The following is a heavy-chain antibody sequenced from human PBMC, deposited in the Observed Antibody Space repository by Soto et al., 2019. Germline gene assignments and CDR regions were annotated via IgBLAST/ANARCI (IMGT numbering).Heavy chain of an antibody. V-gene: IGHV4-61*01. Sequence: PSETLSLTCTVSGGSVSSGSYYWSWIRQPPGKGLEWIGYIYYSGSTNYNPSLKSRVTISVDTSKNQFSLKLSSVTAADTAVYYCARADLVGKGGWYSGYWGQGTLVTVSS. CDR3: ARADLVGKGGWYSGY. CDR2: IYYSGST. CDR1: GGSVSSGSYY. J-gene: IGHJ4*02. D-gene: IGHD6-19*01.